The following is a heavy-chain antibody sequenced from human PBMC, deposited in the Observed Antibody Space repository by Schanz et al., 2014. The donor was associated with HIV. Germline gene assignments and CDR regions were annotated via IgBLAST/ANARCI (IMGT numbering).Heavy chain of an antibody. V-gene: IGHV1-18*01. D-gene: IGHD2-21*01. J-gene: IGHJ3*01. CDR1: GYTFTNYA. Sequence: QVQLVQSGSEVGKPGASVKVSCKASGYTFTNYAFGWVRQAPGQGLEWVGSINTYNGQTDYGRKLQGRVTMTTDRSTSTAYLELRSLRSDDTAVYYCASAGLWYKAGDYYGSAFDVWGRGTAVTVSS. CDR3: ASAGLWYKAGDYYGSAFDV. CDR2: INTYNGQT.